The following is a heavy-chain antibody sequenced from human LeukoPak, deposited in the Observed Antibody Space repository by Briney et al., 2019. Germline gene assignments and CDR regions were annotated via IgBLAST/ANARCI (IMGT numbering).Heavy chain of an antibody. V-gene: IGHV3-30*18. J-gene: IGHJ4*02. CDR1: GFTFSSYG. CDR2: ISYDGSNK. Sequence: PGGSLRLSCAASGFTFSSYGMHWVRQAPGKGLEWVAVISYDGSNKYYADSVKGRFTISRDNSKNTLYLQMNSLRAEDTAVYYCAKGGNLLMARWGQGTLVTVSS. D-gene: IGHD5-24*01. CDR3: AKGGNLLMAR.